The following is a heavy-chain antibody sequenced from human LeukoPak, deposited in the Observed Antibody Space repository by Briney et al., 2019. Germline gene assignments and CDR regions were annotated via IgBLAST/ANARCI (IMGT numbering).Heavy chain of an antibody. CDR3: ARVQRGYSPRVFDY. D-gene: IGHD5-18*01. Sequence: PETLSLTCTVSGGSISSYYWSWIRQPPGKGLEWIGYIYYSGSTNYNPSLKSRVTISVDTSKNQFSLKLSSVTAADTAVYYCARVQRGYSPRVFDYWGQGTLVTVSS. V-gene: IGHV4-59*01. J-gene: IGHJ4*02. CDR2: IYYSGST. CDR1: GGSISSYY.